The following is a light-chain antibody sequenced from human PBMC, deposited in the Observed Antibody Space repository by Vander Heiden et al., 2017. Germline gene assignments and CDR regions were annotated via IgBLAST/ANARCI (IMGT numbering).Light chain of an antibody. CDR2: ETS. V-gene: IGKV3-15*01. J-gene: IGKJ1*01. CDR1: QSVSRY. Sequence: EIVMTQSPATLSVSPGERATLSCRASQSVSRYLAWYQQKPGQAPRLLIFETSTRATGIPARFSGSGSGTEFTLSISSLQSEDFAVYYCQQQSSWPRTFGQGTKVEIK. CDR3: QQQSSWPRT.